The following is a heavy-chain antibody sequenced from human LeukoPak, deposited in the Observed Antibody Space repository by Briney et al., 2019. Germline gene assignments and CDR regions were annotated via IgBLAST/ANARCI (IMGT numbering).Heavy chain of an antibody. CDR2: FIPIFGTA. Sequence: SVKVSCKASGGTFSSYAISWVRQAPGQGLEWMGGFIPIFGTANYAQKFQGRVTITTDESTSTAYMELSSLRSEDTAVYYCAERGRVVTQTKIEYWGQGTLVPVSS. J-gene: IGHJ4*01. V-gene: IGHV1-69*05. CDR1: GGTFSSYA. D-gene: IGHD3-10*01. CDR3: AERGRVVTQTKIEY.